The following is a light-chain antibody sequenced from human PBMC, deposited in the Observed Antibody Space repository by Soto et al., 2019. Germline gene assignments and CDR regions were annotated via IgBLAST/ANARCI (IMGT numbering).Light chain of an antibody. J-gene: IGKJ5*01. V-gene: IGKV3-15*01. Sequence: EVVMTQSPAILSVSPGESATLSCRASQSVNSNYLAWYQHHPGQPPRLLIYGISTRATGIPARFSGSGSGTEFSLTISSLQSEDFAVYYCQQYSKWPITFGQGTRLEI. CDR3: QQYSKWPIT. CDR2: GIS. CDR1: QSVNSN.